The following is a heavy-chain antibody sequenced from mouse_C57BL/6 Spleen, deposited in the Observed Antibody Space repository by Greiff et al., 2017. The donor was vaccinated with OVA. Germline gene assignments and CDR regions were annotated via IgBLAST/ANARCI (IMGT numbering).Heavy chain of an antibody. V-gene: IGHV1-42*01. J-gene: IGHJ2*01. Sequence: VQLQQSGPELVKPGASVKISCKASGYSFTGYYMNWVKQSPEKSLEWIGEINPSTGGTTYNQKFKAKATLTVDKSSSTAYMQLKSLTSEDSAVYYCADGYSFDYWGQGTTLTVSS. CDR2: INPSTGGT. CDR3: ADGYSFDY. CDR1: GYSFTGYY. D-gene: IGHD2-3*01.